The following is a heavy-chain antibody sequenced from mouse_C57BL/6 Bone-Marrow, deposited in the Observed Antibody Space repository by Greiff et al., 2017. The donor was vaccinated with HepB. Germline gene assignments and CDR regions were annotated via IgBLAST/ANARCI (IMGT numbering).Heavy chain of an antibody. V-gene: IGHV1-81*01. CDR1: GYTFTSYG. J-gene: IGHJ3*01. D-gene: IGHD1-1*01. Sequence: VKVVESGAELARPGASVKLSCKASGYTFTSYGISWVKQRTGQGLEWIGEIYPRSGNTYYNEKFKGKATLTADKSSSTAYMELRSLTSEDSAVYFCATGFITTVVHWGQGTLVTVSA. CDR3: ATGFITTVVH. CDR2: IYPRSGNT.